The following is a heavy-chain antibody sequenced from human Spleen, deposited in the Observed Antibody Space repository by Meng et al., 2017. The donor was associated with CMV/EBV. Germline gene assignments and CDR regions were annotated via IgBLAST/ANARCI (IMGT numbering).Heavy chain of an antibody. CDR2: IKSKTDGGTT. J-gene: IGHJ4*02. CDR1: GFTFSNAW. V-gene: IGHV3-15*01. D-gene: IGHD2-2*01. CDR3: RRLGYCSSTSCPGRY. Sequence: ETLSLTCAASGFTFSNAWMSWVRQAPGKGLEWVGRIKSKTDGGTTDYAAPVKGRFTISRDDSKNTLYLQMNSLKTEDTAVYYCRRLGYCSSTSCPGRYWGQGTLVTVSS.